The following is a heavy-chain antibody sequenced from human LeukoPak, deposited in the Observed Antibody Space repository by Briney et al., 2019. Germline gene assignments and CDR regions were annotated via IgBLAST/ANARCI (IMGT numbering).Heavy chain of an antibody. CDR3: ARDHVAYCGGDCSIGNWFDP. Sequence: GASVKVSCKASGYTFTSLDINWVRQATGQGLEWMGRIIPILGIANYAQKFQGRVTITADKSTSTAYMELSSLRSEDTAVYYCARDHVAYCGGDCSIGNWFDPWGQGTLVTVSS. J-gene: IGHJ5*02. CDR2: IIPILGIA. D-gene: IGHD2-21*02. V-gene: IGHV1-69*04. CDR1: GYTFTSLD.